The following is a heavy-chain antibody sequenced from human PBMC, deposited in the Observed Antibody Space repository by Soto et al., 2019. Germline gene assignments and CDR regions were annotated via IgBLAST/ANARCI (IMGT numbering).Heavy chain of an antibody. CDR1: GFTFSNYW. D-gene: IGHD3-10*01. CDR3: VLRGVTKVY. J-gene: IGHJ4*02. Sequence: GGSLRLSCAASGFTFSNYWMHWVRQAPGKGLVWVSRINSDGSTTDNADSVKGRFTISRDNSKNTLYLHVNSLGAEDTAVYYCVLRGVTKVYWGQGTLVTVSS. V-gene: IGHV3-74*01. CDR2: INSDGSTT.